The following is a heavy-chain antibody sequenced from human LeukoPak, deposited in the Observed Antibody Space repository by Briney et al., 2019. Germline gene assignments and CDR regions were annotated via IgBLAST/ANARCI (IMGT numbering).Heavy chain of an antibody. D-gene: IGHD5-24*01. J-gene: IGHJ4*02. V-gene: IGHV3-48*04. CDR3: ARERPRRGDTRDGYR. CDR2: ISSSVSTI. Sequence: GGSLRLSCAASGFTFSSYSMNWVRQAPGKGLEWVSYISSSVSTIYYADSVKGRFTISTDNAKNSLYLQMNSLRAEDTAVYYCARERPRRGDTRDGYRWGQGTLVTVSS. CDR1: GFTFSSYS.